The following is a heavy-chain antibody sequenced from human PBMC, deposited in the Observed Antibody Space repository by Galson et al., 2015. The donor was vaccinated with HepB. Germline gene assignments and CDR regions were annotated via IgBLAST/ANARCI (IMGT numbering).Heavy chain of an antibody. CDR3: AHRRVAAESFDY. CDR2: ISWGNNE. D-gene: IGHD6-13*01. V-gene: IGHV2-5*02. J-gene: IGHJ4*02. CDR1: GFSLSTSGVG. Sequence: PALVKPTQTLTLTCTFSGFSLSTSGVGVAWLRQPPGEALEWLALISWGNNERYSPSLKSRLTITKDTSKNQVVLTMTNMDPVDTATYYCAHRRVAAESFDYWGQGTLVTVSS.